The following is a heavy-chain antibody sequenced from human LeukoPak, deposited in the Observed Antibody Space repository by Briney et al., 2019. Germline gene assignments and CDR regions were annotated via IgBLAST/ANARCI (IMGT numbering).Heavy chain of an antibody. V-gene: IGHV1-46*01. Sequence: GASVKVSCKASGYTFTSYYMHWVRQAPGQGLDWMGIINPSGGSTSYAQKFQGRVTMTRDTSTSTVYMELSSLRSEDTAVYYCARYSYPTRGIVVVPALDYWGQGTLVTVSS. CDR3: ARYSYPTRGIVVVPALDY. J-gene: IGHJ4*02. CDR2: INPSGGST. CDR1: GYTFTSYY. D-gene: IGHD3-22*01.